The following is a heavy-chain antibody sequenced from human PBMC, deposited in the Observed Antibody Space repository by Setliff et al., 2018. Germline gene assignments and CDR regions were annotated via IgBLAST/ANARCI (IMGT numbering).Heavy chain of an antibody. Sequence: SETLSLTCTVYGGPFSNYYWSWIRQPPGKGLEWIGEINHSGSTNYNSSLTSRVTISVDTSKNQFSLKLSSVTAADTAVYYCVRESRSTWYRRDFWGQGTLVTVSS. CDR1: GGPFSNYY. V-gene: IGHV4-34*01. J-gene: IGHJ4*02. CDR2: INHSGST. D-gene: IGHD6-13*01. CDR3: VRESRSTWYRRDF.